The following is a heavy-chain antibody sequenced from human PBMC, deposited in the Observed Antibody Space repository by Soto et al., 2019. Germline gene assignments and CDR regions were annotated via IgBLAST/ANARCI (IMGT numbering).Heavy chain of an antibody. V-gene: IGHV3-30-3*01. Sequence: QVQVVESGGGVVQPGRSLRLSCAASGFPVSTYSMYWIRQAPGKGLEWVALISYDGTKKDYADSVKGRFTISRDNSKNTLYLQTNSLRTDDTAVYYCVRCWGTGDGSDLGYNWFNPWGQGTLVTVSS. CDR2: ISYDGTKK. J-gene: IGHJ5*02. CDR1: GFPVSTYS. CDR3: VRCWGTGDGSDLGYNWFNP. D-gene: IGHD3-16*01.